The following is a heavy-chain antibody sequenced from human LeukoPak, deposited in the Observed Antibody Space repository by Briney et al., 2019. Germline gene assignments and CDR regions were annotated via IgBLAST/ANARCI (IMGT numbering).Heavy chain of an antibody. J-gene: IGHJ4*02. CDR2: ISSSGSTI. CDR3: ASSDSSGYYYYFDY. Sequence: GGSLRLSCAASGFTFSSYEMNWARQAPGKGLEWVSYISSSGSTIYYADSVKGRFTISRDNAKNSLYLQMNSLRAEDTAVYYCASSDSSGYYYYFDYWGQGTLVTVSS. D-gene: IGHD3-22*01. V-gene: IGHV3-48*03. CDR1: GFTFSSYE.